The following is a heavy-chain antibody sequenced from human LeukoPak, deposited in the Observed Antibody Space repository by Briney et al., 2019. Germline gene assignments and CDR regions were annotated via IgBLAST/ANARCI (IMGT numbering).Heavy chain of an antibody. CDR2: IYYSGST. V-gene: IGHV4-59*01. J-gene: IGHJ4*02. Sequence: PSETLSLTCTVSGGSISSYYWIWIRQPPRKGLEWIGYIYYSGSTNYNPSLKSRVTISVDTSKNQFSLKLSSVTTADTAVYYCARVSRGTVVPWYYDYWGQGTLVTVSS. CDR3: ARVSRGTVVPWYYDY. CDR1: GGSISSYY. D-gene: IGHD4-23*01.